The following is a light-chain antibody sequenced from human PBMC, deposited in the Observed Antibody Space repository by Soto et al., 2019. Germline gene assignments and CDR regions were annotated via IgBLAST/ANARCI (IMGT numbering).Light chain of an antibody. J-gene: IGLJ2*01. Sequence: QSALTQPASVSGSPGQSITISCTGTSSDVGGYNYVSWYQQHPGKAPKLMIYEVSNRPSGVSNRFSGSKSGNTASLTISALQAEDEADYYCSSYTSITTLVFGGGTKLTVL. CDR1: SSDVGGYNY. CDR2: EVS. V-gene: IGLV2-14*01. CDR3: SSYTSITTLV.